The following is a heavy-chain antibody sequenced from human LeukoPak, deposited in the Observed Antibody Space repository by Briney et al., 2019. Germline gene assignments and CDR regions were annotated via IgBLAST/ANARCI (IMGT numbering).Heavy chain of an antibody. J-gene: IGHJ6*03. CDR3: ARWKYYYYMDV. D-gene: IGHD1-1*01. V-gene: IGHV3-48*03. CDR2: ISSSGSTI. CDR1: GFTFSSYE. Sequence: GGSLRLSCAASGFTFSSYEMNWVRQAPGKGLEWISYISSSGSTIYYADSVKGRFTISRDNAKNSLYLQMNSLRAEDTAVYYCARWKYYYYMDVWGKGTTVTVSS.